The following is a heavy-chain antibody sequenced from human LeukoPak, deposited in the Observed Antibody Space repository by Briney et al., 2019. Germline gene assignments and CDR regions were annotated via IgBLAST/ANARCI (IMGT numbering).Heavy chain of an antibody. CDR2: ISYGGSNK. D-gene: IGHD2-8*01. Sequence: GGSLRLSCAATGFTFSSYGMHWVRQAPGKGLEWVAVISYGGSNKYYADSVKGRFTISRDNSKNTLYLQMNSLRAEDTAVYYCVLIPRIVLMVYAISRGQGTLVTVSS. CDR1: GFTFSSYG. CDR3: VLIPRIVLMVYAIS. V-gene: IGHV3-30*03. J-gene: IGHJ4*02.